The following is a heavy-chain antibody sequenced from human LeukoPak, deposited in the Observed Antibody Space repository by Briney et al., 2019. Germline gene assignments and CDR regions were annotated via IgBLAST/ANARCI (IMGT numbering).Heavy chain of an antibody. CDR1: GYTFTGYY. CDR2: ISPNSGVP. Sequence: ASVKVSCKASGYTFTGYYIHWLRQAPGQGLEWLGRISPNSGVPNYAQEFQGRVTITRDTSVNTVYMELSGLKSDDTGAYYCAREVGYSTSWYGRFDPWGQGTVVTVSS. V-gene: IGHV1-2*01. D-gene: IGHD6-13*01. CDR3: AREVGYSTSWYGRFDP. J-gene: IGHJ5*02.